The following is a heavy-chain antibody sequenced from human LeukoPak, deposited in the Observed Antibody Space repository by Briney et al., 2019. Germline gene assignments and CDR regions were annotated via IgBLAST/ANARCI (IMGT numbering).Heavy chain of an antibody. CDR3: ARGGYTLYWYFDL. J-gene: IGHJ2*01. V-gene: IGHV3-21*01. D-gene: IGHD6-13*01. CDR1: GFTFSSYS. Sequence: GGPLRLSCAASGFTFSSYSMNWVRQAPGKGLEWVSSISSSSSYIYYADSVKGRFTISRDNAKNSLYLQMNSLRAEDTAVYYCARGGYTLYWYFDLWGRGTLVTVSS. CDR2: ISSSSSYI.